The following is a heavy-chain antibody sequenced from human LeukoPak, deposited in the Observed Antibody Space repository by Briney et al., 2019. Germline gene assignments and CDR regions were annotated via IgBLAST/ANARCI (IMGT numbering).Heavy chain of an antibody. CDR3: ASSHSSGWYYFDY. CDR2: ISYDGSNK. V-gene: IGHV3-30-3*01. J-gene: IGHJ4*02. CDR1: GFTFSTYG. D-gene: IGHD6-19*01. Sequence: GRSLRLSGAASGFTFSTYGMHWVRQAPGKGLEWVAVISYDGSNKYYADSVKGRFTISRDNSKNTLYLQMNSLRAEDTAVYYCASSHSSGWYYFDYWGQGALVTVSS.